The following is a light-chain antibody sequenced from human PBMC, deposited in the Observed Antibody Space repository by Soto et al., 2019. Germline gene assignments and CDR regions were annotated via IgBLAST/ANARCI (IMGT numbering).Light chain of an antibody. J-gene: IGKJ5*01. CDR2: GAS. Sequence: EIVLSQSRGRLSLSPGERASLSCWASQSISSSFLAWYQQKPGQAPRLLIYGASSRATGIPDRFSGTGSETDFTLTISRLEPEDFAVYYCQQYDNSPITFGQGTRLEIK. CDR1: QSISSSF. V-gene: IGKV3-20*01. CDR3: QQYDNSPIT.